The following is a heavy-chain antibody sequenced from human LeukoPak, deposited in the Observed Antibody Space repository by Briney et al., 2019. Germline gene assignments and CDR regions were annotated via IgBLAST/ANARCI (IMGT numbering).Heavy chain of an antibody. CDR2: IKSDGST. V-gene: IGHV3-74*01. Sequence: GGSLRLSCAASGFTFSSYWMHWVRQAPGKGLVWVSRIKSDGSTRYADSVKGRFTISRDNAKNTVSLQMTSLRAEDTGVYYCARVPSEIGGYYPEYFRHWGQGTLVIVSS. CDR1: GFTFSSYW. D-gene: IGHD3-22*01. J-gene: IGHJ1*01. CDR3: ARVPSEIGGYYPEYFRH.